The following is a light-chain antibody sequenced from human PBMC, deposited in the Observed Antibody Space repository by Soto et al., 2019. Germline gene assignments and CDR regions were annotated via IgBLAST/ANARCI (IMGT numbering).Light chain of an antibody. CDR1: QTVSRY. Sequence: DIQLTQSPSSLSASVGDTVTITCRASQTVSRYLNWYRQKSGTAPKLLIYAASTLHTGVPSRFSGRGSGTDFTLTINNLQREDFADYFCQQTYSNLWTFGQGTKVDIK. J-gene: IGKJ1*01. CDR2: AAS. CDR3: QQTYSNLWT. V-gene: IGKV1-39*01.